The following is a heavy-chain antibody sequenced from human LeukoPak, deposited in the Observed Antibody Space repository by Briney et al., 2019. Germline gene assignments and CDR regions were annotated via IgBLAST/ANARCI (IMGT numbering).Heavy chain of an antibody. CDR1: GFTFGDYA. CDR2: IRSKAYGGTT. CDR3: TTDREYYDSSGDRY. D-gene: IGHD3-22*01. Sequence: PGGSLRLSCTASGFTFGDYAMSWFRQAPGKGLEWVGFIRSKAYGGTTEYAASVKGRFTISRDDSKSIAYLQMNSLKTEDTAVYYCTTDREYYDSSGDRYWGQGTLVTVSS. J-gene: IGHJ4*02. V-gene: IGHV3-49*03.